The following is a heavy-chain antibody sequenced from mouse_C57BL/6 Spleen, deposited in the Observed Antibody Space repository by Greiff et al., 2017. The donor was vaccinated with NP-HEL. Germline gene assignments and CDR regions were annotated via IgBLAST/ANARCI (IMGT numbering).Heavy chain of an antibody. CDR2: IDPSDSYT. CDR3: ARGGTHGAMDY. CDR1: GYTFTSYW. D-gene: IGHD3-3*01. V-gene: IGHV1-69*01. Sequence: QVQLQQPGAELVMPGASVKVSCKASGYTFTSYWMHWVKQRPGQGLEWIGEIDPSDSYTNYNQKFKGKSTLTVDKSSSTAYMQLSSLTSEDSAVYYCARGGTHGAMDYWGQGTSVTVSS. J-gene: IGHJ4*01.